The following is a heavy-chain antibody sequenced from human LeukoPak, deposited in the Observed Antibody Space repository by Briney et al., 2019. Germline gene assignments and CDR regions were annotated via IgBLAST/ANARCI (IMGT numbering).Heavy chain of an antibody. CDR3: ARGYDYSEYVGDFDY. V-gene: IGHV1-18*01. J-gene: IGHJ4*02. Sequence: ASVKVSCKASGYTFTSYPISWVRQAPGQGVEWMGWITTYNGNTHYAQKLQGRVTMTTETSTSTAYMDLRGLRSDDTAVYYCARGYDYSEYVGDFDYWGQGTPVTVSS. D-gene: IGHD4-17*01. CDR2: ITTYNGNT. CDR1: GYTFTSYP.